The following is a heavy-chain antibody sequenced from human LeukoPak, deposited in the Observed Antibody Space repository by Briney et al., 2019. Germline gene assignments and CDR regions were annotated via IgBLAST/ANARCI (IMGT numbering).Heavy chain of an antibody. Sequence: ASVKVSCKASGYTFTSYDINWVRQATGQGLEWMGWMNPNSGNTGYAQKFQGRVTITTDESTSTAYMELSSLRSEDTAVYYCAGDCSSTSCYAFDIWGQGTMVTVSS. CDR3: AGDCSSTSCYAFDI. D-gene: IGHD2-2*01. J-gene: IGHJ3*02. CDR2: MNPNSGNT. V-gene: IGHV1-8*01. CDR1: GYTFTSYD.